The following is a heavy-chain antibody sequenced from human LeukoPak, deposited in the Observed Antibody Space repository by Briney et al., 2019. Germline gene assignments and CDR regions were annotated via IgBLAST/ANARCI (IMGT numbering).Heavy chain of an antibody. D-gene: IGHD6-13*01. CDR2: ISYDGSNK. CDR1: GFTFSSYA. CDR3: ARGKLFPYSSSWYIAVAGTGFDY. V-gene: IGHV3-30-3*01. Sequence: PGGSLRLSCAASGFTFSSYAMHWVRQAPGKGLEWVAVISYDGSNKYYADSVKGRFTISRDNSKNTLYLQMNSLRAEDTAVYYCARGKLFPYSSSWYIAVAGTGFDYWGQGTLVTVSS. J-gene: IGHJ4*02.